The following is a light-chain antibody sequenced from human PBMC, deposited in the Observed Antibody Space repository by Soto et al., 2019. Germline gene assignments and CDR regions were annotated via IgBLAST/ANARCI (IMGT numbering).Light chain of an antibody. J-gene: IGLJ2*01. CDR3: GSYASSGSVG. Sequence: QSALTQPASVSGSPGQSITISCTGTSSDVGGYNYVSWYQQHPGKAPKRMIYEVSNRPSGVSDRFSGSKSGNTASLTITGLQAEDEGDYYCGSYASSGSVGFGGGTKLTVL. CDR1: SSDVGGYNY. CDR2: EVS. V-gene: IGLV2-14*01.